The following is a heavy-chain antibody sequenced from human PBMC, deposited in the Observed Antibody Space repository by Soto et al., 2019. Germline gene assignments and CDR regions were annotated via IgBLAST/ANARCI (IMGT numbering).Heavy chain of an antibody. D-gene: IGHD2-15*01. V-gene: IGHV1-2*02. Sequence: VKVSCKASGYTFTGYYMHWVRQAPGQGLEWMGWINPNSGGTNYAQKFQGRVTMTRDTSISTAYMELSRLRSDDTAVYYCAINPVVVVAAFDYWGQGTLVTVSS. CDR2: INPNSGGT. CDR1: GYTFTGYY. CDR3: AINPVVVVAAFDY. J-gene: IGHJ4*02.